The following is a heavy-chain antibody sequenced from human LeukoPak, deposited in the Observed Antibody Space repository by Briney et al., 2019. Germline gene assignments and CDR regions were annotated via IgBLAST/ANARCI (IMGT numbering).Heavy chain of an antibody. CDR3: ARAYYYDSSGYYRKYFQH. Sequence: SETLSLTCAVSGASISGDYWSWIRQPPGKGLEWIGYIYYSGSTNYNPSLKSRVTISVDTSKNQFSLKLSSVTAADTAVYYCARAYYYDSSGYYRKYFQHWGQGTLVTVSS. V-gene: IGHV4-59*01. J-gene: IGHJ1*01. CDR1: GASISGDY. D-gene: IGHD3-22*01. CDR2: IYYSGST.